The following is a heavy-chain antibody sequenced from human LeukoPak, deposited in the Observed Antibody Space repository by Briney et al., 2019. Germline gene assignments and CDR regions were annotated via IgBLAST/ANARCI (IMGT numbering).Heavy chain of an antibody. CDR1: GFTVSSNY. CDR2: IYSGGDT. J-gene: IGHJ4*02. CDR3: TRGPGSTWYSDY. Sequence: GGSLRLSCSASGFTVSSNYMNWVRQAPGKGLGRVSIIYSGGDTYYADSVKGRFTISRDNSKNTLYLQMNSLRAEDTAVYYCTRGPGSTWYSDYWGPGTLVTVSS. D-gene: IGHD6-13*01. V-gene: IGHV3-66*02.